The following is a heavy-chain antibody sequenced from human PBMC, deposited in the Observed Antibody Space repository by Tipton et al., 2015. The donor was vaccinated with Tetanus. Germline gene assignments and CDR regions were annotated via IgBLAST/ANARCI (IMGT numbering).Heavy chain of an antibody. CDR3: ARRSSGWIFDS. CDR1: GVSISNYY. J-gene: IGHJ4*02. V-gene: IGHV4-59*01. CDR2: MCCSGST. D-gene: IGHD6-19*01. Sequence: TLSLTCTVSGVSISNYYWSWLRQPPGKGLEWIAYMCCSGSTNYNPSLKSRVTISADTSKNQFSLKLSSVTAAGTAVYYCARRSSGWIFDSWGQGTLVTVSS.